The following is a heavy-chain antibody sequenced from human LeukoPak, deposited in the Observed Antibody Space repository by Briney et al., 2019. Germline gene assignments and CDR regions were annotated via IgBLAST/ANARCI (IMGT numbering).Heavy chain of an antibody. CDR1: GGTFSSYA. D-gene: IGHD2-8*01. CDR3: ASVMVYAASIYYYMDV. Sequence: ASVKVSCKASGGTFSSYAISWVRQAPGQGLEWMGGIIPIFGTANYAQKFQGRVTITADESTSTAYMELSSLRSEDTAVYYRASVMVYAASIYYYMDVWGKGTTVTVSS. J-gene: IGHJ6*03. V-gene: IGHV1-69*01. CDR2: IIPIFGTA.